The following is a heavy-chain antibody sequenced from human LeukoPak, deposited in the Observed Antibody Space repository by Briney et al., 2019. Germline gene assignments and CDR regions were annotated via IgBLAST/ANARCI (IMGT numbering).Heavy chain of an antibody. CDR3: ARIPVVGRTY. CDR2: IYYSGIT. CDR1: GYSISSGYF. Sequence: SETLSLTCTVSGYSISSGYFWGWIRQPPGKGLEWIASIYYSGITYYNPSLKSRVTISEDTSKNQFSLKLTSVTAADTAVYYCARIPVVGRTYWGQGTLVTVSS. V-gene: IGHV4-38-2*02. D-gene: IGHD3/OR15-3a*01. J-gene: IGHJ4*02.